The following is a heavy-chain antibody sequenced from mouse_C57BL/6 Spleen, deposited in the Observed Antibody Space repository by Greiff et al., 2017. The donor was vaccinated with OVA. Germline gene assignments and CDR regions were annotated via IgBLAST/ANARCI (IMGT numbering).Heavy chain of an antibody. J-gene: IGHJ1*03. CDR3: ARGAFITTVEDWYFDV. CDR1: GYTFTTYS. D-gene: IGHD1-1*01. CDR2: FHPYNDDT. Sequence: VQLQQSGAELVKPGASVKMSCTASGYTFTTYSIEWMKQNHGKSLEWIGNFHPYNDDTKYNEKFNGKATLTVEKSSSTVYLELSRLTSDVSAVYYSARGAFITTVEDWYFDVWGTGTTVTFSS. V-gene: IGHV1-47*01.